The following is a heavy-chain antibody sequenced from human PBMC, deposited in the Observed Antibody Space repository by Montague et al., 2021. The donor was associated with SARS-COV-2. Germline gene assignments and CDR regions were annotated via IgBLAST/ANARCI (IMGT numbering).Heavy chain of an antibody. Sequence: SETLSLTCSVSGGSMNSYYWSWLRQTPGKGLEWIGYIYYRGSTNYNPSLKSRVTISVDTSKNQFSLKLSSVTAADTAVYYCARGLMSINMMVVIMTGASTWLDSWGQGTLVTVSP. CDR1: GGSMNSYY. J-gene: IGHJ5*01. D-gene: IGHD3-22*01. V-gene: IGHV4-59*12. CDR3: ARGLMSINMMVVIMTGASTWLDS. CDR2: IYYRGST.